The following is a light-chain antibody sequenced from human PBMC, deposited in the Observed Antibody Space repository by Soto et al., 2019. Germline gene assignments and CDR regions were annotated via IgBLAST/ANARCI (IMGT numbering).Light chain of an antibody. CDR2: DVN. CDR1: SSDVGGYNY. Sequence: QSALTQPRSVSGSPGQSVTISCTGTSSDVGGYNYVSWYQQHPGKAPKLIIYDVNERPSGVPDRFSGSKSGNTASLTISGLQAEDEAAYYCCSYAGSYSLYVFGTGTKLTVL. V-gene: IGLV2-11*01. CDR3: CSYAGSYSLYV. J-gene: IGLJ1*01.